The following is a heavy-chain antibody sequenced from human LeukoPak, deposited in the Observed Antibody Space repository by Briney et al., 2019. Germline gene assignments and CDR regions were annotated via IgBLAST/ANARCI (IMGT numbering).Heavy chain of an antibody. J-gene: IGHJ3*01. Sequence: GGSLRLSCAASGFTFSSYAMSWVRQAPGKGLEWVSAISGSGGSTYYADSVKGRFTISRDNSKNTLYLQMNSLRAEDTAVYYCAKGPPSTYCSSTSCRNYDAFDVWGQGTMVTVSS. D-gene: IGHD2-2*01. CDR3: AKGPPSTYCSSTSCRNYDAFDV. CDR2: ISGSGGST. V-gene: IGHV3-23*01. CDR1: GFTFSSYA.